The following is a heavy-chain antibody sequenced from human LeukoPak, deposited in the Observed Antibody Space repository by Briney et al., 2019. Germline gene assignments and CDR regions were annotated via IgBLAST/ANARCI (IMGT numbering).Heavy chain of an antibody. CDR1: GYTLTELS. CDR3: APGTDYYDSSGYSL. D-gene: IGHD3-22*01. J-gene: IGHJ4*02. CDR2: FDPEDGET. V-gene: IGHV1-24*01. Sequence: ASVKVSCKVSGYTLTELSMHWVRQAPGKGLEWMGGFDPEDGETIYAQKFQGRVTMTEDTSTDTAYMELSSLRSEDTAVYYCAPGTDYYDSSGYSLWGQGTLVTVSS.